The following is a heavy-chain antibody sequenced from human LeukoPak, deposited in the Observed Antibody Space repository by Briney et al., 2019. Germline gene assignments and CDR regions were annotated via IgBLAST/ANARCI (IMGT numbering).Heavy chain of an antibody. Sequence: GGSLRLSCAASGFTFSNNGMSWVRQAPGKGLEWVSLITNSGGSTYYADSVKGRFTISGDNSRNTLYLQMNSLRVDDTAVYYCAKDPQGDWGQGTLVTVSS. CDR1: GFTFSNNG. J-gene: IGHJ4*02. V-gene: IGHV3-23*01. CDR3: AKDPQGD. CDR2: ITNSGGST. D-gene: IGHD3-16*01.